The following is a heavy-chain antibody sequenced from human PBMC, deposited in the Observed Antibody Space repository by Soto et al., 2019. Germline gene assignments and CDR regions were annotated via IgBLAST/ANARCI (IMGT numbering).Heavy chain of an antibody. J-gene: IGHJ4*02. Sequence: EVQLLESGGGLVQPGGSLRLSCVASGFIFSSYAMDWVRQAPGKVLEWVSFISGGVGNTYFADSVKGRFNISRDNSKNPVFLQMKSLRGEDTAVYYCASTIHRTTDMLMSDYWGQVTLVTVAA. V-gene: IGHV3-23*01. CDR1: GFIFSSYA. CDR3: ASTIHRTTDMLMSDY. CDR2: ISGGVGNT. D-gene: IGHD3-16*01.